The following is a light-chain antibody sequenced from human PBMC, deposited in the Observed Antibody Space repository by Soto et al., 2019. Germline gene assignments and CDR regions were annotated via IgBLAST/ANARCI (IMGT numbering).Light chain of an antibody. J-gene: IGKJ2*01. Sequence: EIVLTQSPGTLSLSPGERATLSCRASQSVSSSYLAWYQQKPGQAPRRLIYGASSRATGIPDRFSGSGSGTDFTLTISRLEPDDFAVYYCQQYGSSHTFGQGTKLEIK. CDR2: GAS. CDR3: QQYGSSHT. V-gene: IGKV3-20*01. CDR1: QSVSSSY.